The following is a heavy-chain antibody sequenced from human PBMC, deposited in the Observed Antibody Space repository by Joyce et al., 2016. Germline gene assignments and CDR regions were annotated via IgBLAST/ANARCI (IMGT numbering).Heavy chain of an antibody. CDR1: GWSFSGYY. V-gene: IGHV4-34*01. J-gene: IGHJ5*02. Sequence: QVQLQQWGAGLLKPSETLSLTCAVYGWSFSGYYWSWIRQPPGKGLEWIGEINHSGSTNDNPSLKSRVTISVDTSKNQFSLKLGAVTAADTAVYYCARGPRSNWGLVWFDPWGQGTLVTVSS. CDR2: INHSGST. D-gene: IGHD7-27*01. CDR3: ARGPRSNWGLVWFDP.